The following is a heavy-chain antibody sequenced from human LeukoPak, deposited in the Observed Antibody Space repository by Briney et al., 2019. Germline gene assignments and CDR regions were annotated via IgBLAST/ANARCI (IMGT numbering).Heavy chain of an antibody. CDR2: IFHNGLS. CDR1: EASISTSYW. J-gene: IGHJ4*02. CDR3: ARSQDGRYDSSGYYFDY. D-gene: IGHD3-22*01. Sequence: SETLSLTCAVSEASISTSYWWSWVRQAPGKGPEWIGEIFHNGLSNYNPSLKSRLTISADKSKNQFSLKLSSVTAADTAVYYCARSQDGRYDSSGYYFDYWGQGMLVTVSS. V-gene: IGHV4-4*02.